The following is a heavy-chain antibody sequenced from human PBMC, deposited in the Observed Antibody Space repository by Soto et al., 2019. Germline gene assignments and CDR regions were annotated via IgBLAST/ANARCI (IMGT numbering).Heavy chain of an antibody. CDR1: GYTFTGYY. CDR2: IIPILGIA. J-gene: IGHJ5*02. V-gene: IGHV1-69*04. Sequence: SVKVSCKASGYTFTGYYMHWVRQAPGQGLEWMGRIIPILGIANYAQKFQGRVTITADKSTSTAYMELSSLRSEDTAVYYCARVEYSSSSGNNWFDPWGQGTLVTVSS. CDR3: ARVEYSSSSGNNWFDP. D-gene: IGHD6-6*01.